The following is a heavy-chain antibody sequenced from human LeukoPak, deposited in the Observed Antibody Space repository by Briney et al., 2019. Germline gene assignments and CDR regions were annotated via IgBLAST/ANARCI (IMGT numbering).Heavy chain of an antibody. Sequence: ASVNVSCKASGYTFTSYAMNWVRQAPGQGLEWMGWINTNTGNPTYAQGFTGRFVFSLDTSVSTAYLQICSLKAEDTAVYYCARTASRARDGYSYDSYFDYWGQGTLVTVSS. D-gene: IGHD5-18*01. V-gene: IGHV7-4-1*01. CDR3: ARTASRARDGYSYDSYFDY. J-gene: IGHJ4*02. CDR2: INTNTGNP. CDR1: GYTFTSYA.